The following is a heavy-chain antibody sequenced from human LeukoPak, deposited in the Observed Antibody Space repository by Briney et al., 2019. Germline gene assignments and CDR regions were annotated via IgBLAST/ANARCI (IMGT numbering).Heavy chain of an antibody. V-gene: IGHV3-23*01. D-gene: IGHD2-21*02. CDR1: GFTFSNHA. CDR2: ISGDGGAT. J-gene: IGHJ4*02. CDR3: AKGMGAHCDGGCHSRILDH. Sequence: GGSLRLSRVTSGFTFSNHAMTWVRQAPGKGLEWVAIISGDGGATVYPDSVKGRFTISRDSSKSTVFLQMNSLRDDDTAVYYCAKGMGAHCDGGCHSRILDHWGQGTLVTVSS.